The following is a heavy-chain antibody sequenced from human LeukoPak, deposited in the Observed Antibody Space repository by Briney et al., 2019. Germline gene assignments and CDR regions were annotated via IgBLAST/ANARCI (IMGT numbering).Heavy chain of an antibody. CDR2: ISSSSSYI. J-gene: IGHJ4*02. V-gene: IGHV3-21*01. D-gene: IGHD2-21*01. CDR1: GFTFSSYS. CDR3: ARVLCGYVDY. Sequence: GGSLRLSCAASGFTFSSYSMNRVRQAPGKGLEWVSSISSSSSYIYYAASVTCRLTISRDNAKNSLYLQMDSLRAEDTAVYYCARVLCGYVDYWGQGTLVSVSS.